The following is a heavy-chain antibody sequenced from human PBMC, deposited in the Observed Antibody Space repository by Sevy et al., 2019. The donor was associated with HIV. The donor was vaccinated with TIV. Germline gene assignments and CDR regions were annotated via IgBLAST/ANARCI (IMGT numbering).Heavy chain of an antibody. CDR1: GFTFVEYA. D-gene: IGHD3-22*01. V-gene: IGHV3-49*03. Sequence: GGSLRLSCTASGFTFVEYALSWFRQAPGKGLEWVGFIRSKTYGGATEFAASVNGRFTISRDDSKSIAYLQINSLKTEDTALYYCGRGQYYDSSGYTDFWGQGTLVTVSS. CDR2: IRSKTYGGAT. J-gene: IGHJ4*02. CDR3: GRGQYYDSSGYTDF.